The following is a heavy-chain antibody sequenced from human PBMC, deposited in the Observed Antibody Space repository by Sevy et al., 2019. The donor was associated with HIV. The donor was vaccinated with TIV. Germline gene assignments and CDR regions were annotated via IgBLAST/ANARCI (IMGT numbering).Heavy chain of an antibody. CDR1: GFTFSSYA. D-gene: IGHD6-13*01. CDR2: ISGSGGST. CDR3: AKDVAAALGYFDY. J-gene: IGHJ4*02. V-gene: IGHV3-23*01. Sequence: GGSLRLSCAASGFTFSSYAMSWVRQAPGKGLEWVSAISGSGGSTYYTDSVKGRFTISRDNSKNTLYLQMNSLRAEDTAVYYCAKDVAAALGYFDYWGQGTLVTVSS.